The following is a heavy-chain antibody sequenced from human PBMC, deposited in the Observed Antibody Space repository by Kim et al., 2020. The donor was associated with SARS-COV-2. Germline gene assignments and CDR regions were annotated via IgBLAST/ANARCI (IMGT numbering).Heavy chain of an antibody. CDR3: ARDTLPTRGGDSRSDAFDI. V-gene: IGHV4-4*02. J-gene: IGHJ3*02. CDR2: IYHSGST. CDR1: GGSISSSNW. D-gene: IGHD2-21*02. Sequence: SETLSLTCAVSGGSISSSNWWSWVRQPPGKGLECLGEIYHSGSTNYNPSLKRRVTISVDKSKNQFSLKLSSVTAADTAVYYCARDTLPTRGGDSRSDAFDIWGQGTMVTVYS.